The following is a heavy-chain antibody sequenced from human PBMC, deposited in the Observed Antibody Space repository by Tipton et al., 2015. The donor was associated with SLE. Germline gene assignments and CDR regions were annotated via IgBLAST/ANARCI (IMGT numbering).Heavy chain of an antibody. J-gene: IGHJ5*02. D-gene: IGHD2-21*01. CDR2: IYYSGST. CDR1: GGSISSYY. Sequence: LRLSCTVSGGSISSYYWSWIRQPPGKGLEWIGYIYYSGSTYYNPSLKSRVTISVDTSKNQFSLKLSSVTAADTAVYYCARVDGDYNWFDPWGQGTLVTVSS. CDR3: ARVDGDYNWFDP. V-gene: IGHV4-59*08.